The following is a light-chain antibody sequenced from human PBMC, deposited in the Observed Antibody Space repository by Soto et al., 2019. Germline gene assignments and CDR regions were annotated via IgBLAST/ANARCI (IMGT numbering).Light chain of an antibody. Sequence: DIVMTQSPDSLAVSLGERATINCKSSQSVLYSSNNKNYLAWYQQRPGQPPKLLIYWASTRESGVPDRFSGSGSGTDFTLTLTRLQSEDVAVYYCQQYESTPPTFGQGTKLEIK. J-gene: IGKJ2*01. CDR3: QQYESTPPT. V-gene: IGKV4-1*01. CDR1: QSVLYSSNNKNY. CDR2: WAS.